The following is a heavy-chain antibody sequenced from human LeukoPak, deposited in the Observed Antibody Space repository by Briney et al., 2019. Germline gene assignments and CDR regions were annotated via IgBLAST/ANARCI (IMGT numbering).Heavy chain of an antibody. Sequence: ASVKVSCKASGYTFTNYGISWVRQAPGQGLEWMGWISIYNGNTDYAQKLRGRVTMTTDTSTSTAYVELRSLRSDDTAVYYCARITYDFWSGYYMPDDPWGQGTLVTVSS. CDR1: GYTFTNYG. V-gene: IGHV1-18*01. J-gene: IGHJ5*02. CDR2: ISIYNGNT. D-gene: IGHD3-3*01. CDR3: ARITYDFWSGYYMPDDP.